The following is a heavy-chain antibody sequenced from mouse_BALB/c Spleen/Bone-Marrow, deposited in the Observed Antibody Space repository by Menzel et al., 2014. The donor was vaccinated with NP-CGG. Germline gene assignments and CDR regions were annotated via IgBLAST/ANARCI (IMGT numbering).Heavy chain of an antibody. CDR2: ISDGGDYT. Sequence: EVQGVESGGGLVKPGGSLKLSCTASGFTFNYYYMYWVRQTPEKRLEWVATISDGGDYTYYLDSVKGRFTISRDNAKNNLYLQMSSLKSGDTAMYYCARDGEYRYDWFAYWGQGTLVTVSA. J-gene: IGHJ3*01. CDR1: GFTFNYYY. CDR3: ARDGEYRYDWFAY. V-gene: IGHV5-4*02. D-gene: IGHD2-14*01.